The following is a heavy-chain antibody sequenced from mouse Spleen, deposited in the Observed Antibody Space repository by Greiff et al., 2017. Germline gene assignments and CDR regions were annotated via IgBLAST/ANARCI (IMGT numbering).Heavy chain of an antibody. CDR2: IDPNCGGT. Sequence: QVQLQQPGTELVKPGASVKLSCKASGYTFTSYWMHWVKQRPGRGLEWIGRIDPNCGGTKYNEKFKSKATLTVDKPYSTAYMQLSRLTSEDSAVYYCARKETARATWKFAYWGQGTLVTVSA. J-gene: IGHJ3*01. CDR1: GYTFTSYW. V-gene: IGHV1-62-3*01. CDR3: ARKETARATWKFAY. D-gene: IGHD3-2*01.